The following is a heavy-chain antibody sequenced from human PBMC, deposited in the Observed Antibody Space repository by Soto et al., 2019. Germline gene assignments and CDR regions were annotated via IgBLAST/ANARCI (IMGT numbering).Heavy chain of an antibody. Sequence: LRLSCAASGFTFSSYGMHWVRQAPGKGLEWVAVISYDGSNKYYADSVKGRFTISRDNSKNTLYLQMNSLRAEDTAVYYCAKDRGIQPNPEAFDYWGQGTLVTVSS. D-gene: IGHD5-18*01. CDR3: AKDRGIQPNPEAFDY. CDR1: GFTFSSYG. V-gene: IGHV3-30*18. J-gene: IGHJ4*02. CDR2: ISYDGSNK.